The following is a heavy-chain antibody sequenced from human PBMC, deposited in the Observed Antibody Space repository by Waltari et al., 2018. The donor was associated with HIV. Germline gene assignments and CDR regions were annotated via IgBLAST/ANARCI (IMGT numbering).Heavy chain of an antibody. D-gene: IGHD3-3*01. CDR2: ISFDGRNS. Sequence: QVQLVESGGGVVQPGRSLRLSCAVSGFTFRNYGMHWVRQAPGKGLEWVSLISFDGRNSYYVGAVKGRFNISRDNSKNTLYLEMNSVRPEDMAMYYCVKGQPWSTYGLFDHWGQGTLVTVSS. V-gene: IGHV3-30*18. J-gene: IGHJ4*02. CDR3: VKGQPWSTYGLFDH. CDR1: GFTFRNYG.